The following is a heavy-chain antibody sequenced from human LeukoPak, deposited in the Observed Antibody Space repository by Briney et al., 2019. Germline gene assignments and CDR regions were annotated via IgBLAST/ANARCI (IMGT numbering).Heavy chain of an antibody. D-gene: IGHD6-19*01. V-gene: IGHV4-59*12. CDR1: GGSISSYY. Sequence: SETLSLTCTVSGGSISSYYWSWIRQPPGKGLEYIGYIYYSGYTNYNPSLKSRVTISVDTSKNQFSLKLSSVTAADTAVYYCARESSGWNVLSRKTYYYFDYWGQGTLITVSS. J-gene: IGHJ4*02. CDR3: ARESSGWNVLSRKTYYYFDY. CDR2: IYYSGYT.